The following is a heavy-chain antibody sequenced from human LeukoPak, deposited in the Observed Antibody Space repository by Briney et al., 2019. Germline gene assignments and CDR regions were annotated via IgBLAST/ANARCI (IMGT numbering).Heavy chain of an antibody. CDR1: VYTFTRYY. V-gene: IGHV1-46*01. CDR3: ARDLGQTSQFDY. D-gene: IGHD2-2*01. J-gene: IGHJ4*02. Sequence: ASVKVSCKTSVYTFTRYYMHWVRQAPGQGLESMGTINPSGGRTSYAQNFQGRVTMTRDTSTSTLYMELSSLRSEDTAVYYCARDLGQTSQFDYWGQGTLVTVSS. CDR2: INPSGGRT.